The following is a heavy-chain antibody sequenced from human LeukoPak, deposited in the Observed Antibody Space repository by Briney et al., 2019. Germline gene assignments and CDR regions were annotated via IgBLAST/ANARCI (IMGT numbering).Heavy chain of an antibody. CDR2: INQSGST. Sequence: PSETLSLTCAVYGGSFSGYYWTWIRQPPGKGLEWIGEINQSGSTNYNPSLKSRVTISADTSKNQVSLKLSSVTAADTAVYYCARHGNHMYSRTAYYYYYMDVWGKGTTVTISS. CDR1: GGSFSGYY. J-gene: IGHJ6*03. V-gene: IGHV4-34*01. D-gene: IGHD6-13*01. CDR3: ARHGNHMYSRTAYYYYYMDV.